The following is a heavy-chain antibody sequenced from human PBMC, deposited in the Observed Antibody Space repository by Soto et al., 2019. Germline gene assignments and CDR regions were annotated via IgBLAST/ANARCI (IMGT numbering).Heavy chain of an antibody. Sequence: QVQLVESGGGVVQPGRSLRLSCAASGFSFSYYAMHWVRQAPGKGLEWVAVIAYDASKKYYADSVKGRFTISRDNSKNTLYLHMNSLRDEDTAVYYCASAYCSGGSCYLTEYFQHWGQGTLVTVSS. CDR1: GFSFSYYA. V-gene: IGHV3-30*03. J-gene: IGHJ1*01. CDR2: IAYDASKK. CDR3: ASAYCSGGSCYLTEYFQH. D-gene: IGHD2-15*01.